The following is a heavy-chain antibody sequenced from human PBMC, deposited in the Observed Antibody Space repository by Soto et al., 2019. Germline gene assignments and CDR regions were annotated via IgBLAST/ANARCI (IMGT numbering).Heavy chain of an antibody. V-gene: IGHV3-30*18. J-gene: IGHJ3*02. D-gene: IGHD3-22*01. CDR2: ISYDGSNK. CDR3: ANDLGYYESSGSTERGAFDI. CDR1: GFTFSSYG. Sequence: QVQLVESGGGVVQPGRSLRLSCAASGFTFSSYGMHWVRQAPGKGLEWVAVISYDGSNKYYADSVKGRFTISRDNSKNTLYLQMNSLRAEDTAVYYCANDLGYYESSGSTERGAFDIWGQGTMVTVSS.